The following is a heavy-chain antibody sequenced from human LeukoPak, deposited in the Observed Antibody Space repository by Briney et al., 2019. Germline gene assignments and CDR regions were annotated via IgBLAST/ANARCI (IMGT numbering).Heavy chain of an antibody. CDR2: ISWNSGSI. D-gene: IGHD3-10*01. Sequence: GGSLRLSCAASGFTFSSYGMHWVRQAPGKGLEWVSGISWNSGSIGYADSVKGRFTISRDNAKNSLYLQMNSLRAEDMALYYCAKSVGGLLPSPFDYWGQGTLVTVSS. CDR3: AKSVGGLLPSPFDY. CDR1: GFTFSSYG. J-gene: IGHJ4*02. V-gene: IGHV3-9*03.